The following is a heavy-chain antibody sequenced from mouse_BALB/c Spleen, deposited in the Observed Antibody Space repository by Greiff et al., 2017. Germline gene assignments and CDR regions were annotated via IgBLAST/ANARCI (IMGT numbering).Heavy chain of an antibody. J-gene: IGHJ2*01. CDR2: ILPGSGST. CDR1: GYTFSSYW. CDR3: ARPNFDY. Sequence: VMLVESGAELMKPGASVKISCKATGYTFSSYWIEWVKQRPGHGLEWIGEILPGSGSTNYNEKFKGKATFTADTSSNTAYMQLSSLSSEDSAVYYCARPNFDYWGQGTTLTVSS. V-gene: IGHV1-9*01.